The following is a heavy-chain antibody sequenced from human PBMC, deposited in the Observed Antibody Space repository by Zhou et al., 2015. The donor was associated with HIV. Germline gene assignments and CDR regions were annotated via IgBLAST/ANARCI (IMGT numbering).Heavy chain of an antibody. CDR1: GGTFSSYA. CDR2: IIPIFGTA. J-gene: IGHJ6*02. CDR3: ARDRSPFGEPNLRGTGGYYGMDV. V-gene: IGHV1-69*12. Sequence: QVQLVQSGAEVKKPGSSVKVSCKASGGTFSSYAISWVRQAPGQGLEWMGGIIPIFGTANYAQKFQGRVTITADESTSTAYMELSSLRSEDTAVYYCARDRSPFGEPNLRGTGGYYGMDVWGQGTTVTVSS. D-gene: IGHD3-10*01.